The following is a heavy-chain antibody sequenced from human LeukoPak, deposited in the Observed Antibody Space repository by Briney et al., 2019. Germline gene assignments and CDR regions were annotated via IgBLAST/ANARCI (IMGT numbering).Heavy chain of an antibody. J-gene: IGHJ4*02. D-gene: IGHD2-8*02. Sequence: GGSLRLSCEASGFTFSTFAMIWVRQPPGKGLEWVSSIFPSGGEIHYADSVRGRFIISRDNSKSTLSLQMNSLRAEDTAIYYCATYRQVLLPFESWGQGTLVTVSS. CDR3: ATYRQVLLPFES. CDR1: GFTFSTFA. CDR2: IFPSGGEI. V-gene: IGHV3-23*01.